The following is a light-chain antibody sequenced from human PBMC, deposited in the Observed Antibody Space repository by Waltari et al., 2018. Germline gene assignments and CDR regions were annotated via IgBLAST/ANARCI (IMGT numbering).Light chain of an antibody. CDR1: YSNIGSNT. V-gene: IGLV1-44*01. Sequence: QSVVTQPPSMSGTPGQRVTISCSGSYSNIGSNTVNWYQQLPETAPKLLIYSSDRRPSGVPDRISGSKSGTSASLGISGLQSEDEADYYCATWDDSLNGHMVFGGGTKVTVL. J-gene: IGLJ2*01. CDR3: ATWDDSLNGHMV. CDR2: SSD.